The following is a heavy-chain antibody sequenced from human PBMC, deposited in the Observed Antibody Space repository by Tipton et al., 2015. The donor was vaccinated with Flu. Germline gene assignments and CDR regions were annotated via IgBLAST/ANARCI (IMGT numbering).Heavy chain of an antibody. V-gene: IGHV3-43*01. J-gene: IGHJ4*02. Sequence: SLRLSCAASGFTFDDYTMHWVRQPPGKGLEWVSLISWDAGTTYYADSVKGRFTISRDNSKNSLYLQMNSLRTEDTALYYCAKGAYTNSWTLDYWGQGTLVTFSS. CDR3: AKGAYTNSWTLDY. D-gene: IGHD6-13*01. CDR1: GFTFDDYT. CDR2: ISWDAGTT.